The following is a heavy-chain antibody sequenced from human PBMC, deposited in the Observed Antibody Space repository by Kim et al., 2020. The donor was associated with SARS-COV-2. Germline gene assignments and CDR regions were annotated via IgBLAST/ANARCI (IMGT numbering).Heavy chain of an antibody. Sequence: SETLSLTCTVSGGSISSGGYYWSWIRQHPGKGLEWIGYIYYSGSTYYNPSLKSRVTISVDTSKNQFSLKLSSVTAADTAVYYCATLSSSWPYYFDYWGQGTLVTVSS. D-gene: IGHD6-13*01. CDR1: GGSISSGGYY. V-gene: IGHV4-31*03. CDR2: IYYSGST. J-gene: IGHJ4*02. CDR3: ATLSSSWPYYFDY.